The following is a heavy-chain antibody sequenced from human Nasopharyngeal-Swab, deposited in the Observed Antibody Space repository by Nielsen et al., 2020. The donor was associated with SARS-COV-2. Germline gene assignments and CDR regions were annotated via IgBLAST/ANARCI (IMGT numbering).Heavy chain of an antibody. Sequence: ASGKVSCKASGYTVTNYAMHWLRQAPGQGLEWMGWINTNTGKPTYAPGFTGRFVFSLDTSVTTTYLQISSLEAEDTAVYYCARAQGRYNWFDPWGQGTLVTVSS. V-gene: IGHV7-4-1*02. CDR3: ARAQGRYNWFDP. CDR1: GYTVTNYA. CDR2: INTNTGKP. J-gene: IGHJ5*02. D-gene: IGHD2-2*01.